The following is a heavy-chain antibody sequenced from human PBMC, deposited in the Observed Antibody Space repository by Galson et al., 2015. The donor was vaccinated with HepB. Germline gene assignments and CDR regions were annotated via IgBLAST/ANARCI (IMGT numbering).Heavy chain of an antibody. Sequence: SLRLSCAASGFTFSSYAMHWVRQAPGKGLEWVAVISYDGSNKYYADSVKGRFTISRDNSKNTLYLQMNSLRAEDTAVYYCARGGREGVVVAATLYFDYWGQGTLVTVSS. V-gene: IGHV3-30*04. J-gene: IGHJ4*02. CDR1: GFTFSSYA. D-gene: IGHD2-15*01. CDR3: ARGGREGVVVAATLYFDY. CDR2: ISYDGSNK.